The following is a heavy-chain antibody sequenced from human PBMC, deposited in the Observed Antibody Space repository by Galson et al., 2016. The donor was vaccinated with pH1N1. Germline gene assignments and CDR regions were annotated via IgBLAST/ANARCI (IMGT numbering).Heavy chain of an antibody. CDR1: GFSFSSYW. D-gene: IGHD4/OR15-4a*01. J-gene: IGHJ4*02. CDR2: IKQDGTEK. CDR3: VRAIGAKSAY. Sequence: SLRLSCAASGFSFSSYWMSWVRQAPGKGLEWVANIKQDGTEKYYVASVKGRFTISRDNAKNSLYLQMNSLRVEDTAVYYCVRAIGAKSAYWSQGTLVTVSS. V-gene: IGHV3-7*04.